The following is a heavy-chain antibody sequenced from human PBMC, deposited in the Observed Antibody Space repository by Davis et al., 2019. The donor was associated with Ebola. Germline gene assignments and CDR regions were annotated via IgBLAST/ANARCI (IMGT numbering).Heavy chain of an antibody. J-gene: IGHJ4*02. CDR2: IIPIFGTA. V-gene: IGHV1-69*13. Sequence: AASVKVSCKASGGTFSSYAISWVRQAPGQGLEWMGGIIPIFGTANYAQKFQGRVTITADESTSTAYMELRSLRSDDTAVYYCARDFGTIQDYWGQGTLVTVSS. D-gene: IGHD3-16*01. CDR1: GGTFSSYA. CDR3: ARDFGTIQDY.